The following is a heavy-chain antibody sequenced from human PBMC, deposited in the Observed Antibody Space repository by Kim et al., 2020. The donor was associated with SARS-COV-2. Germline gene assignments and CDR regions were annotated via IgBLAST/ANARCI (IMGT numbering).Heavy chain of an antibody. V-gene: IGHV4-34*01. CDR3: ARAPVVVPVLGYYFDY. CDR2: INHSGST. Sequence: SETLSLTCAVYGGSFSGYYWSWIRQPPGKGLEWIGEINHSGSTNYNPSLKSRVTISVDTSKNQFSLKLSSVTAADTAVYYCARAPVVVPVLGYYFDYWG. J-gene: IGHJ4*01. D-gene: IGHD2-2*01. CDR1: GGSFSGYY.